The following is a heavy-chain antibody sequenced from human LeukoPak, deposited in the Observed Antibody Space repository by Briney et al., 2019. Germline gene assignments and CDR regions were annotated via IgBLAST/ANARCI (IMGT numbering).Heavy chain of an antibody. CDR3: AKGEDIVATTDFDY. CDR2: IWYDGSNK. J-gene: IGHJ4*02. CDR1: GFTFRNYG. D-gene: IGHD5-12*01. V-gene: IGHV3-33*06. Sequence: PGGSLRLSCAASGFTFRNYGIHWVRQAPGKGLEWVAVIWYDGSNKYYADSVKGRFSISRDNSKNTLYLQMNSLRAEDTAVYYCAKGEDIVATTDFDYWGQGTLVTVSS.